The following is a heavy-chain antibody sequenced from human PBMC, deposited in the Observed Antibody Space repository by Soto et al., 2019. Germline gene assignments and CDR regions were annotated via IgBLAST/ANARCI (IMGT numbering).Heavy chain of an antibody. CDR2: IHYTGST. D-gene: IGHD3-3*01. CDR1: GGSVSGGSYY. J-gene: IGHJ3*02. CDR3: ARGSVAWSAFDI. Sequence: SETLSLTCTVSGGSVSGGSYYWSWIRQPPGKGLEWITYIHYTGSTNFNPSLESRVTISLDTSKNQFSLKLSSVTAADTAVYYCARGSVAWSAFDIWGQGTMVTVSS. V-gene: IGHV4-61*01.